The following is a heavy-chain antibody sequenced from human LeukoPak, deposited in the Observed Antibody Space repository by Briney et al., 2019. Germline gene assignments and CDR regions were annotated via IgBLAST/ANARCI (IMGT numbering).Heavy chain of an antibody. D-gene: IGHD3-3*02. CDR2: IYYSGST. Sequence: SETLSLTCTVSGGSISSYYWSWIRQPPGKGLEWIGYIYYSGSTNYNPSLKSRVTISVDTSKNQFSLKLSSVTAADTAVYYCARASPGFSRTPYYYYYYYMDVWGKGTTVTVSS. J-gene: IGHJ6*03. CDR3: ARASPGFSRTPYYYYYYYMDV. V-gene: IGHV4-59*01. CDR1: GGSISSYY.